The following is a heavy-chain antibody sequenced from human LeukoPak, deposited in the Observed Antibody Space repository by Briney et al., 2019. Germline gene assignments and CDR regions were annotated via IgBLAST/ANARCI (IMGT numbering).Heavy chain of an antibody. D-gene: IGHD3-3*01. Sequence: PGGSLRLSCITSEFNFRGYNMAWVRQAPGKGLEWLATTTRDGSGKEYVDSVRGRFTISRDNAKNSIYLQMNTLSAEDTAVYFCVTEFWYRFDYWGQGLLVTVSS. V-gene: IGHV3-7*01. J-gene: IGHJ4*02. CDR3: VTEFWYRFDY. CDR1: EFNFRGYN. CDR2: TTRDGSGK.